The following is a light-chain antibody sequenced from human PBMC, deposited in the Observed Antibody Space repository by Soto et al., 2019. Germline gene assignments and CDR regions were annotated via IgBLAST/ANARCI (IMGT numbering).Light chain of an antibody. J-gene: IGLJ1*01. CDR3: SSYTSSTSYV. CDR2: DVT. Sequence: QSVLTQPASVSGSPGQSITISCTGTSSDVGGYDYVSWYQQHPGKAPKLMIYDVTNRPSGVSNRFSGSKSGNTASLTISGLQAEDEASYYCSSYTSSTSYVFGTGTRSPS. CDR1: SSDVGGYDY. V-gene: IGLV2-14*01.